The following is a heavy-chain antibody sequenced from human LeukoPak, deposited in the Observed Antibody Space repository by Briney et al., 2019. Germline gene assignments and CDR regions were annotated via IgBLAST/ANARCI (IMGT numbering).Heavy chain of an antibody. CDR3: ARAPPYYYGSGSYWYYYGMDV. CDR2: ISHDGSKR. CDR1: GFTFSNYI. Sequence: GGSLRLSCAATGFTFSNYIMHWVRQAPGKGLEWVALISHDGSKRFFADSVRGRFTISRDNSNNTLYLQMNSLRAEDTAVYYCARAPPYYYGSGSYWYYYGMDVRGQGTTVTVSS. D-gene: IGHD3-10*01. V-gene: IGHV3-30*14. J-gene: IGHJ6*02.